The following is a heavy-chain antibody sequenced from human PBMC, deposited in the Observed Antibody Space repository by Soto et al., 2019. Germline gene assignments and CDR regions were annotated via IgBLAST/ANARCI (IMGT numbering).Heavy chain of an antibody. Sequence: ASVKVSCKASGYTFTSYAMHWVRQAPGQRLEWMGWINAGNGNTKYSQKFQGRVTITRDTSASTAYMELSSLRSDDTAVYYCARGRGIDNFDYWGQGTLVTVSS. D-gene: IGHD1-26*01. CDR1: GYTFTSYA. J-gene: IGHJ4*02. V-gene: IGHV1-3*01. CDR3: ARGRGIDNFDY. CDR2: INAGNGNT.